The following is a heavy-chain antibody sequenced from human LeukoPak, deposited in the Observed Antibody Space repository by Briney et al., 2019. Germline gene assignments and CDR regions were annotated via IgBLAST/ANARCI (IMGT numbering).Heavy chain of an antibody. CDR1: GGSISSNSHF. D-gene: IGHD4/OR15-4a*01. Sequence: SGTLSLTCAVSGGSISSNSHFWGWIRQPPGKGLEWIGSTYHSGSTYYSPSLKSRVTISVDTSKNQFSLRLSSVTAADTAVYYCARLIPLTLGAAYFDYWGQGTLVTVSS. CDR2: TYHSGST. J-gene: IGHJ4*02. V-gene: IGHV4-39*01. CDR3: ARLIPLTLGAAYFDY.